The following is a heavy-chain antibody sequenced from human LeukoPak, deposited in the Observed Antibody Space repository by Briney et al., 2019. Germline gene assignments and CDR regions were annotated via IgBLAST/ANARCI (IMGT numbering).Heavy chain of an antibody. Sequence: PGGSLRLSCAASGFTFSTYAMSWVRQAPGKGLEWVSGISGSGGTTYYADSVKGRFSISRDNSKDTLFLQMNSLRAEDTAVYHCAKGVFSRRSLDNWGQGTLVTVSS. CDR3: AKGVFSRRSLDN. V-gene: IGHV3-23*01. J-gene: IGHJ4*02. CDR1: GFTFSTYA. D-gene: IGHD2-2*01. CDR2: ISGSGGTT.